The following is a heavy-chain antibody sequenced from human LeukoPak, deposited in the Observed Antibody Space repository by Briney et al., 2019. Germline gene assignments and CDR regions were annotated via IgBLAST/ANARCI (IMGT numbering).Heavy chain of an antibody. Sequence: GRSLRLSCAASGFTFGSYAMHWVRQAPGKGLEWVAVISYDGSNKYYADSVKGRFTISRDNSKNTLYLQMNSLRAEDTAVYYCARDDGPIVVVVAASGWNYGMDVWGQGTTVTVSS. CDR3: ARDDGPIVVVVAASGWNYGMDV. CDR2: ISYDGSNK. D-gene: IGHD2-15*01. V-gene: IGHV3-30-3*01. CDR1: GFTFGSYA. J-gene: IGHJ6*02.